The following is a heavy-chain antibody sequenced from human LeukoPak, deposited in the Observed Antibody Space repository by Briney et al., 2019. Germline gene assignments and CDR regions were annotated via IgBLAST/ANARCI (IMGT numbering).Heavy chain of an antibody. CDR3: ARGPAAGTSFDMDV. Sequence: SVKVSCKASGGTFSSYAISWVRQAPGQGLEWMGRIIPILGIANYAQKFQGRVTITADKFTSTAYMELSSLRSEDTAVYYCARGPAAGTSFDMDVWGKGTTVTVSS. D-gene: IGHD6-13*01. CDR2: IIPILGIA. J-gene: IGHJ6*03. CDR1: GGTFSSYA. V-gene: IGHV1-69*04.